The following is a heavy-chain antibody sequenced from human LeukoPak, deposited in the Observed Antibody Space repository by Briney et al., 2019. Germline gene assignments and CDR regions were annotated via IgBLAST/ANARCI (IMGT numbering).Heavy chain of an antibody. CDR2: MYYSGST. D-gene: IGHD3-9*01. CDR1: GGSFSGYY. V-gene: IGHV4-34*01. CDR3: ARQVTGSYYYYYMDV. J-gene: IGHJ6*03. Sequence: SETLSLTCAVYGGSFSGYYWSWIRQPPGKGLEWIGSMYYSGSTYYNPSLKSRVTISVDTSKNQFSLKLSSVTAADTAVYYCARQVTGSYYYYYMDVWGKGTTVTISS.